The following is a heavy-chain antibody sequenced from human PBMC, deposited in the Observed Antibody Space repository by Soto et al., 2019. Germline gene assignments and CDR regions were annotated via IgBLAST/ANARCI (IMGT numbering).Heavy chain of an antibody. CDR3: ARRSKAFDI. V-gene: IGHV3-11*01. CDR2: ISDNRSNI. J-gene: IGHJ3*02. CDR1: GFTFSDYY. Sequence: QVQLVESGGGLVKPGGSLRLSCAASGFTFSDYYMSWIRQSPGRGLEWISYISDNRSNINYADSVKGRFTISRDNAKNSLYLQMDSLRADDTAVYYCARRSKAFDIWGQGTMVTVSS.